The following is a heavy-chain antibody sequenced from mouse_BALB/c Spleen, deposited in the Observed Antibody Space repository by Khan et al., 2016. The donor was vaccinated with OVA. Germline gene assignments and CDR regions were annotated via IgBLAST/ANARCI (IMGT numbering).Heavy chain of an antibody. J-gene: IGHJ3*01. D-gene: IGHD2-3*01. CDR2: ISSAATYT. CDR1: GFTFSSFV. V-gene: IGHV5-9-1*01. CDR3: TNVNDGWFAY. Sequence: EVELVESGGGLVEPGGSLKLSCAASGFTFSSFVMSWVRQTPAKRLEWVATISSAATYTYYPDSIKRRFTISRDTAKNTLYLHLNSLRSDDTAIDYCTNVNDGWFAYWGLGTLVTVST.